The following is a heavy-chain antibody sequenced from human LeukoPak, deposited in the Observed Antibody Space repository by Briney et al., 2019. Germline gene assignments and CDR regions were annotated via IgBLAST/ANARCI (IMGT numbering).Heavy chain of an antibody. Sequence: PSETLSLTCTVSGGSISSGGYYWSWIRQHPGKGLEWIGYIYYSGSTYYKPSLKSRVTISVDTSKNQFSLKLSSVTAADTAVYYCARQGMGTYYYDSSGYYYGGFDYWGQGTLVTVSS. J-gene: IGHJ4*02. CDR2: IYYSGST. V-gene: IGHV4-31*03. CDR3: ARQGMGTYYYDSSGYYYGGFDY. D-gene: IGHD3-22*01. CDR1: GGSISSGGYY.